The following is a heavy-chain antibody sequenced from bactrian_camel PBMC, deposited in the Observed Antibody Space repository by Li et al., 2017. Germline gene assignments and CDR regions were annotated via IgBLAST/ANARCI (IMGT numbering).Heavy chain of an antibody. CDR1: AWTFELNA. CDR2: MISTGGRT. V-gene: IGHV3S36*01. D-gene: IGHD3*01. J-gene: IGHJ4*01. CDR3: TATCGAWTRTNY. Sequence: QLVESGGGSVQAGGSLTLSCAVSAWTFELNAIAWFRQAPGKGLEWVSVMISTGGRTYYADSVKGRFTISQDNAKNTVYLQMASLKPEDTATYYCTATCGAWTRTNYWGQGTQVTVS.